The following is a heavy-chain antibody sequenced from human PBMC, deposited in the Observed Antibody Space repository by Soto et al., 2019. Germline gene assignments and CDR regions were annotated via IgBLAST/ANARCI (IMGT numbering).Heavy chain of an antibody. V-gene: IGHV3-30*18. CDR2: ISYDGSNK. CDR1: GFTFSSYS. J-gene: IGHJ6*02. CDR3: AKGPSRRSSSWYYYYYGMDV. D-gene: IGHD6-13*01. Sequence: GGSLRLSCAASGFTFSSYSMNWVRQAPGKGLEWVAVISYDGSNKYYADSVKGRFTISRDNSKNTLYLQMNSLRAEDTAVYYCAKGPSRRSSSWYYYYYGMDVWGQGTTVTVSS.